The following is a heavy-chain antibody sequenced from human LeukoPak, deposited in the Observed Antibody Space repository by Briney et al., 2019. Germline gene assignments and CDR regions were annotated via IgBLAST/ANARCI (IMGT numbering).Heavy chain of an antibody. CDR2: IRSKAYGGTT. J-gene: IGHJ6*02. V-gene: IGHV3-49*04. Sequence: GGSLRLSCTASGFTFGDYAMSWVRQAPGKGLEWVGFIRSKAYGGTTEYAASVKGRFTISRDDSKSIAYLQMNSLKTEDTAVYYCTRERFSFDFWNGQPNYYYYGMDVWGQGTTVTVSS. CDR1: GFTFGDYA. CDR3: TRERFSFDFWNGQPNYYYYGMDV. D-gene: IGHD3/OR15-3a*01.